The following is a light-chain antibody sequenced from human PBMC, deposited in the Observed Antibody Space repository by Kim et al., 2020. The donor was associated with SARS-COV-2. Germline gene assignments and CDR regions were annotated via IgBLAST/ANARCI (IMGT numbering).Light chain of an antibody. CDR1: SSDVGGYNY. Sequence: QSALTQPPSASGSPGQSVTISCTGISSDVGGYNYVSWYQQHPGKAPKLMIYDVNKRPSGVPDRFSGSKSANTASLTVSGLQAEDEADYYCSSYAGSNNLLFGGGTKLTVL. CDR3: SSYAGSNNLL. V-gene: IGLV2-8*01. J-gene: IGLJ2*01. CDR2: DVN.